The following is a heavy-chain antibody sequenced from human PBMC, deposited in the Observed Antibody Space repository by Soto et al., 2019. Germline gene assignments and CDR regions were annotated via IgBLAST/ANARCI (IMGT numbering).Heavy chain of an antibody. CDR1: GFTFSSYW. J-gene: IGHJ4*02. Sequence: GGSLRLSCAASGFTFSSYWMNWVRQAPGKGLEWVANINQDGSDKPYVDSVKGRFTASRDNAKNSLYLQMNSLRAEDTAVYYCARGISTPGIDFWGQGTLVTVSS. V-gene: IGHV3-7*03. CDR2: INQDGSDK. D-gene: IGHD2-15*01. CDR3: ARGISTPGIDF.